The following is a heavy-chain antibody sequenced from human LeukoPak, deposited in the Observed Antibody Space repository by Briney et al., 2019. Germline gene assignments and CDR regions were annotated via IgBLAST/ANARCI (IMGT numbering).Heavy chain of an antibody. V-gene: IGHV4-39*01. CDR3: ARALGYCGGSSCTRGYNWFDP. Sequence: SETLSLTCTVSGGSISSSDYYWGWIRQPPGKGLEWIGSIYYGGSTYYNPSLKSRVTISVDTSMNQFSLKLSFVTTADTAVYYCARALGYCGGSSCTRGYNWFDPWGQGTLVTVPS. CDR1: GGSISSSDYY. J-gene: IGHJ5*02. CDR2: IYYGGST. D-gene: IGHD2-21*01.